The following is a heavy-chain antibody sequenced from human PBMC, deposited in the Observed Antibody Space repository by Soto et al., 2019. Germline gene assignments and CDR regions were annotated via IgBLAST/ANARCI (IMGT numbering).Heavy chain of an antibody. V-gene: IGHV1-3*01. CDR1: GDSFTSYA. D-gene: IGHD6-13*01. CDR2: INAGNGNT. J-gene: IGHJ5*02. CDR3: ARDVAAAGTNWFDP. Sequence: GASVKLSCEASGDSFTSYAMHWVGQAHGQRLEWMGWINAGNGNTKYSQKFQGRVTMTTDTSTSTAYMELRSLRSDDTAVYYCARDVAAAGTNWFDPWGQGTLVTVSS.